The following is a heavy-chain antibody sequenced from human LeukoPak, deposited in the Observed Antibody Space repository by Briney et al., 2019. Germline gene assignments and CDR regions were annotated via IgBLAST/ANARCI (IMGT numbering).Heavy chain of an antibody. CDR1: GFTFRTFT. CDR2: INNASNII. V-gene: IGHV3-21*01. CDR3: ARDSPYYCDSSGDYVSDY. Sequence: GGSLRLSCAASGFTFRTFTMNWVRQAPGKGLEWVSSINNASNIIYYADSVKGRFTISRDNAKNSLYLQMSIPTVEDTAVYYCARDSPYYCDSSGDYVSDYWGQGALVTVSS. D-gene: IGHD3-22*01. J-gene: IGHJ4*02.